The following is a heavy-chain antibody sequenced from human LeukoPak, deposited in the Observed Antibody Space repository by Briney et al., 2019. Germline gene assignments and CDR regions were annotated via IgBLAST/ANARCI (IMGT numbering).Heavy chain of an antibody. CDR3: ARGSYCSGGSCYSYWFDP. J-gene: IGHJ5*02. CDR2: ISAYNGNT. Sequence: ASVKVSCKASGYTFTSYGISWVRQAPGQGLEWMGWISAYNGNTNYAQKLQGRVTMTTDTSTSTAYMELRSLRSDDTAVYYCARGSYCSGGSCYSYWFDPWGQGTLVTVSS. CDR1: GYTFTSYG. D-gene: IGHD2-15*01. V-gene: IGHV1-18*01.